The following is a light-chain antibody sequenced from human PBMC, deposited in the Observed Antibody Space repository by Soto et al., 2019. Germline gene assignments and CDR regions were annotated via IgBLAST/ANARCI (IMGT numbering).Light chain of an antibody. CDR1: QSISRNY. V-gene: IGKV3-20*01. J-gene: IGKJ4*01. CDR3: QHYGSSPRV. Sequence: EIVLTQSPGTLSLSPGERATLSCRGSQSISRNYLGWYQQNVGQAPRLLIYGASNRATGIPGRFSGSASGTDFTLTISRLEPEDFAVYYCQHYGSSPRVFGGGTKVDIK. CDR2: GAS.